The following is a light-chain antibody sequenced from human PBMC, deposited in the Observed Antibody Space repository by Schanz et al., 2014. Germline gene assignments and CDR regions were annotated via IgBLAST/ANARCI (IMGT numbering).Light chain of an antibody. J-gene: IGLJ3*02. CDR2: TNN. V-gene: IGLV1-40*01. CDR3: QSYDFSLTGWV. Sequence: QSVLTQPPSVSGAPGQRVTISCTGSSSNIGGGYDVHWYQHLPGTAPKLLIYTNNNRPSGVPDRFSGSKSASSASLAITGXXXXDEADYYCQSYDFSLTGWVFGGGTKLTVL. CDR1: SSNIGGGYD.